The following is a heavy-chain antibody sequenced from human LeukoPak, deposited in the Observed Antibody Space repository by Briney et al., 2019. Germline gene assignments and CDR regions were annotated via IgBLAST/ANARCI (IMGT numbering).Heavy chain of an antibody. J-gene: IGHJ4*02. CDR3: ATTDSSGYIYFDY. Sequence: GASVKVSCKVSGYTLTELSMHWVRQAPGKGLEWMGGFDPEDGETVYAQKFQGRVTMTEDTSTDTAYMVLSSLRSEDTAVYYCATTDSSGYIYFDYWGQGTLVTVSS. D-gene: IGHD3-22*01. CDR2: FDPEDGET. CDR1: GYTLTELS. V-gene: IGHV1-24*01.